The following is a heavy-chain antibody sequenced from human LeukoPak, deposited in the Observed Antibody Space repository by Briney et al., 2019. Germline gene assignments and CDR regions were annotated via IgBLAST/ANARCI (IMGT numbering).Heavy chain of an antibody. CDR1: GFTFSVYA. CDR3: TKDHDSSGLYQDRDY. CDR2: ISVTGNT. J-gene: IGHJ4*02. Sequence: GGSLKLSCVASGFTFSVYAMNWVRQAPGKGLEWASTISVTGNTHYADSVKGRFTIFRDNSKSTLYLHMNNLRADDTAIYYCTKDHDSSGLYQDRDYWGQGTLAAVSS. V-gene: IGHV3-23*01. D-gene: IGHD3-16*01.